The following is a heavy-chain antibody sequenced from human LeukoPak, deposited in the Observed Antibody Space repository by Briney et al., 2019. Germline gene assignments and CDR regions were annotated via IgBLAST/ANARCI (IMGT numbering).Heavy chain of an antibody. V-gene: IGHV3-48*01. D-gene: IGHD6-19*01. J-gene: IGHJ4*02. Sequence: GGSLRLSCAASGFTFSSYSMNWVRQAPGKGLEWVSYISSSSSSIYYADSVKGRFTISRDNAKNSLYLQMNSLRAEDTAVYYCASYYSSGSYELHYWGQGTLVTVSS. CDR3: ASYYSSGSYELHY. CDR1: GFTFSSYS. CDR2: ISSSSSSI.